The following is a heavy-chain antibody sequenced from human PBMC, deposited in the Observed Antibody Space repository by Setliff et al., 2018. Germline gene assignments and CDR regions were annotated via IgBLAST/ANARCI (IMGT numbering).Heavy chain of an antibody. CDR3: ARDSPHWDVVVTADY. J-gene: IGHJ4*02. D-gene: IGHD2-21*02. CDR1: GYTFTSCG. V-gene: IGHV1-18*01. CDR2: ISAYNGNT. Sequence: GASVKVSCKASGYTFTSCGISWVRQAPGQGLEWMGWISAYNGNTNYAQKLQGRVTMTTDTSTSTAYMELRSLRSDDTAVYYCARDSPHWDVVVTADYWGQGTLVTVSS.